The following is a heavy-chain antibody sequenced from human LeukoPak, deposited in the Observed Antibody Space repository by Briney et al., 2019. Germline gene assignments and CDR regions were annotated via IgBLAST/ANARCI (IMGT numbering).Heavy chain of an antibody. J-gene: IGHJ3*02. CDR1: GYTFTSYG. Sequence: ASVKVSCKASGYTFTSYGISWVRQAPGQGLKWMGWISAYNGNTNYAQKLQGRVTMTTDTSTSTAYMELRSLKSDDTAVDYCARSYDFWSGYYPPYAFDIWGQGTMATVSS. CDR3: ARSYDFWSGYYPPYAFDI. CDR2: ISAYNGNT. D-gene: IGHD3-3*01. V-gene: IGHV1-18*01.